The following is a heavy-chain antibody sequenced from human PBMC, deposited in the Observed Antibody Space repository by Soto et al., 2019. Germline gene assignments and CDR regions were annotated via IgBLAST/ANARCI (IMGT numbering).Heavy chain of an antibody. Sequence: PSEILSLTCSVSGGSITDNYWTWIRQSPGKGLEWVGYIYYTGITNYNPSLKRRVTISLDRSKNQFSLKLDSVTAADTAVYYCARALDYDFWGGRNWFDPWGQGTLVTVSS. CDR1: GGSITDNY. V-gene: IGHV4-59*01. CDR3: ARALDYDFWGGRNWFDP. D-gene: IGHD3-3*01. CDR2: IYYTGIT. J-gene: IGHJ5*02.